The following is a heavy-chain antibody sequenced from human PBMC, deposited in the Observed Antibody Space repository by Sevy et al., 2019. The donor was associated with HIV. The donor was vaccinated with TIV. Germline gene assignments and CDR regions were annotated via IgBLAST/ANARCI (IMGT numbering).Heavy chain of an antibody. Sequence: GGSLRLSCTASGFKFDDYAMHWVRQPPGKGLEWVSGITWDGGGTGNADSLKGRFITSKDDTNSSLYLQMNSLGAEGTAVEYCAKGLRRGDILTGYFNFWGQGILVTVSS. CDR3: AKGLRRGDILTGYFNF. CDR1: GFKFDDYA. J-gene: IGHJ4*02. D-gene: IGHD3-9*01. V-gene: IGHV3-9*01. CDR2: ITWDGGGT.